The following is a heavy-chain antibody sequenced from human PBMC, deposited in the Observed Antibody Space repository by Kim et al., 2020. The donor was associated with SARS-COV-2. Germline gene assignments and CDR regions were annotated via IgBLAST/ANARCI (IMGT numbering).Heavy chain of an antibody. V-gene: IGHV3-11*03. CDR3: ARIAAAGKFDY. CDR1: GFTFSDYY. J-gene: IGHJ4*02. Sequence: GGSLRLSCAASGFTFSDYYMTWIRQAPGKGLEWVSYISGSSSNTNYLDSVKGRFTISRDNAKNSLYLQMNSLRAEDTAVYYCARIAAAGKFDYWGQGTLVTVSS. D-gene: IGHD6-13*01. CDR2: ISGSSSNT.